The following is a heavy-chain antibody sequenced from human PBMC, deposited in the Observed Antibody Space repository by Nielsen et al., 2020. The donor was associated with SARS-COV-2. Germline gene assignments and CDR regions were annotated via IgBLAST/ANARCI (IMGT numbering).Heavy chain of an antibody. Sequence: SETLSLTCTVSGDSIGSYYWNWIRQPPGKGLEWIGFTYHSGSTNYNPSLKSRVTISVDRSKNQFSLMLSSVTAADTAVYYCAREDDRGGSYYEHWGQGTLVTVSS. CDR1: GDSIGSYY. V-gene: IGHV4-59*01. J-gene: IGHJ4*02. CDR2: TYHSGST. D-gene: IGHD1-26*01. CDR3: AREDDRGGSYYEH.